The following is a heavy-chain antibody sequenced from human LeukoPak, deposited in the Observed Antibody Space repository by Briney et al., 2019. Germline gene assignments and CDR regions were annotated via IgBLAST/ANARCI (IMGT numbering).Heavy chain of an antibody. V-gene: IGHV3-30*02. CDR2: IRFDENNK. Sequence: PGGSLRLSCAASGFTYTNYGMHWVRQAPGKGLEWVAFIRFDENNKCYADSMKGRFTISRDNSKNTLYLQMNSLQAEDTAVYYCATDITRLGDRRPFDSWGQGTLVTVSS. CDR1: GFTYTNYG. D-gene: IGHD3-10*01. J-gene: IGHJ4*02. CDR3: ATDITRLGDRRPFDS.